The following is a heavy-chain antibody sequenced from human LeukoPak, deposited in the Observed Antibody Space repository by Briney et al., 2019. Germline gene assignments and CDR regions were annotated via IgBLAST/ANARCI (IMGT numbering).Heavy chain of an antibody. Sequence: GGSLRLSCAASGFTFSSYAMSWVRQAPGKGLEWVSAISGSGGSTYYADSVKGRFTISRDNSKNTLYLQMNSLRAEDTAVYYCAKTSPGDSSGWYSNFDYWGQGTLVTVSS. CDR3: AKTSPGDSSGWYSNFDY. CDR2: ISGSGGST. J-gene: IGHJ4*02. D-gene: IGHD6-19*01. CDR1: GFTFSSYA. V-gene: IGHV3-23*01.